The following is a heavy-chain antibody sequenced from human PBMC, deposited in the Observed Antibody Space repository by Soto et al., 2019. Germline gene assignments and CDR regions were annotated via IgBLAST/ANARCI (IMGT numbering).Heavy chain of an antibody. D-gene: IGHD2-21*02. V-gene: IGHV1-69*13. CDR3: ARELDPYFGGNSLSLHY. CDR2: IIPKFGTT. J-gene: IGHJ4*02. CDR1: GGSFSTYG. Sequence: QVQLVQSGAEVKKPGSSVKVSCKASGGSFSTYGINWVRLAAGQGLEWMGGIIPKFGTTNYAQKFRGRVTITADESTNTAYMELNYLRSEDTAVYFCARELDPYFGGNSLSLHYLGQGTLVTVSS.